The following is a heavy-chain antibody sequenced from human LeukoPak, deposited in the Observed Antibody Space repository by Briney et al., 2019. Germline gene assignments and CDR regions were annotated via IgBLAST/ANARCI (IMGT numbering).Heavy chain of an antibody. CDR2: IYYSGST. J-gene: IGHJ4*02. V-gene: IGHV4-59*01. CDR1: GGSISSYY. Sequence: RTSETLSLTCTVSGGSISSYYWSWIRQPPGKGLEWIGYIYYSGSTNYNPSLKSRVTISVDTSKNQFSLKLSSVTAADTAVYYCARVRNVDYGDYRLGYWGQGTLVTVSS. CDR3: ARVRNVDYGDYRLGY. D-gene: IGHD4-17*01.